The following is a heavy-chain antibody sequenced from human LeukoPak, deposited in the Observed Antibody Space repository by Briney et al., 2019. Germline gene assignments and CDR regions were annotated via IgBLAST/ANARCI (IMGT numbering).Heavy chain of an antibody. CDR3: AKDIQDIVVVVAAIV. CDR1: GFSFSNFA. Sequence: GGSLRLSCAASGFSFSNFAMNWVRQAPGKGLEWVSTISGRGSSIYYADSVKGRFTISRDNSKNTLYLQMNSLRAEDTAMYYCAKDIQDIVVVVAAIVWGQGTLVTVSS. V-gene: IGHV3-23*01. J-gene: IGHJ4*02. D-gene: IGHD2-15*01. CDR2: ISGRGSSI.